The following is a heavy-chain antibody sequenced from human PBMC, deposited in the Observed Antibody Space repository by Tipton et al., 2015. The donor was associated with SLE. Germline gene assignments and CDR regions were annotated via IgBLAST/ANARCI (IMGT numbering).Heavy chain of an antibody. V-gene: IGHV4-28*03. J-gene: IGHJ4*02. D-gene: IGHD5-12*01. CDR3: AREYSGYDYRTFDH. Sequence: TLSLTCNVSVYSISSSHWWGWIRQSPGKGLEWIGHIYYGGTIYCNPSLKSRVTMSIDTSKNQFSLKLRSVTAADTAVYYCAREYSGYDYRTFDHWGQGTLVTVSS. CDR2: IYYGGTI. CDR1: VYSISSSHW.